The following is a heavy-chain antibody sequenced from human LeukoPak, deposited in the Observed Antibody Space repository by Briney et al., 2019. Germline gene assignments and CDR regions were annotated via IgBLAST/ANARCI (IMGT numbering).Heavy chain of an antibody. CDR1: VYTFTGYY. CDR2: INPNTGAT. J-gene: IGHJ4*02. Sequence: ASVKVSCKPSVYTFTGYYLHWVRQAPGQALEWMGWINPNTGATVYAQNFQGRVTMSRDTSISTAYYCARGRVGSGWPRPFYFEFWGQGTLVSVSS. D-gene: IGHD2-21*01. V-gene: IGHV1-2*02. CDR3: FEF.